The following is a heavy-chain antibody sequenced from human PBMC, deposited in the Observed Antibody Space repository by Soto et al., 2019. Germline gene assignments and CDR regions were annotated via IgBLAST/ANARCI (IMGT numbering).Heavy chain of an antibody. D-gene: IGHD2-15*01. V-gene: IGHV3-23*01. CDR1: GFTFSSYA. CDR2: ISGSGGST. Sequence: GGSLRLSCAASGFTFSSYAMSWVRQAPGKGLEWVSAISGSGGSTYYADSVKGRFTISRDNSKNTLYLQMNSLRAEDTAVYYCAKGVYCSGGSCYSRYFDYWGQGTLVTVSS. J-gene: IGHJ4*02. CDR3: AKGVYCSGGSCYSRYFDY.